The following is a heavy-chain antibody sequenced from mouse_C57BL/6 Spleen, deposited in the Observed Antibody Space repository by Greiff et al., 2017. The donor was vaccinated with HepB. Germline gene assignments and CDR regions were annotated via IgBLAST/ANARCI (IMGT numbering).Heavy chain of an antibody. CDR3: ARSLYYGSSPLYFGY. CDR1: GYTFTSYW. D-gene: IGHD1-1*01. J-gene: IGHJ2*01. V-gene: IGHV1-69*01. Sequence: QVQLQQSGAELVMPGASVKLSCKASGYTFTSYWMHWVKQRPGQGLEWIGEIDPSDSYTNYNQKFKGKSTLTVDKSSSTAYMQLSSLTSEDSAVYYCARSLYYGSSPLYFGYWGQGTTLTVSS. CDR2: IDPSDSYT.